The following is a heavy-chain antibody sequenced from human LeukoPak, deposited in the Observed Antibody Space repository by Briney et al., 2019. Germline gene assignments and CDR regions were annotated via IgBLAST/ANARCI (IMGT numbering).Heavy chain of an antibody. J-gene: IGHJ3*02. Sequence: ASVKVSCKASGYTFTSYYMHWVRQAPGQGLEWMGIINPSGGSTSYAQKFQGWVTMTRDTSISTAYMELSRLRSDDTAVYYCARGGITMVRGHAFDIWGQGTMVTVSS. V-gene: IGHV1-46*01. CDR3: ARGGITMVRGHAFDI. CDR1: GYTFTSYY. CDR2: INPSGGST. D-gene: IGHD3-10*01.